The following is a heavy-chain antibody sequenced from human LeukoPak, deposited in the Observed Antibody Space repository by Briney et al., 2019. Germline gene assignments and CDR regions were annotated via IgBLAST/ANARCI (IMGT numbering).Heavy chain of an antibody. V-gene: IGHV3-30*03. CDR2: ISYDGSNK. CDR1: GFTFSSYA. CDR3: AIDPNWGVDY. Sequence: GGSLRLSCAASGFTFSSYAMSWVRQAPGKGLECVAVISYDGSNKYYADSVKGRFTISRDNSKNTLYLQMNSLRAEDTAVYYCAIDPNWGVDYWGQGVLVTVSS. J-gene: IGHJ4*02. D-gene: IGHD7-27*01.